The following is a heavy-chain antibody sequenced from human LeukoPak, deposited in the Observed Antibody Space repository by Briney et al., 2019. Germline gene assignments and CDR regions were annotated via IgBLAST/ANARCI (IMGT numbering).Heavy chain of an antibody. CDR1: GGTFSSYA. D-gene: IGHD2-15*01. J-gene: IGHJ4*02. V-gene: IGHV1-69*06. Sequence: SVKVSCKASGGTFSSYAISWVRQAPGQGLEWMGRIIPIFGTANYAQKFQGRVTITADKSTSTAYMELSGLRSEDTAVYYCARQRLGYCSGGSCYEPVGFDYWGQGTLVTVSS. CDR2: IIPIFGTA. CDR3: ARQRLGYCSGGSCYEPVGFDY.